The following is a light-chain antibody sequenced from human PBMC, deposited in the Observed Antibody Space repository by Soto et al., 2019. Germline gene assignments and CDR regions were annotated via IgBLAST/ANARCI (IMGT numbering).Light chain of an antibody. V-gene: IGLV2-14*01. J-gene: IGLJ1*01. CDR1: SSDVGDYDY. CDR3: SSYSLSTNYV. CDR2: EVR. Sequence: QSALAQPASVSGSPGQSITISCTGTSSDVGDYDYVSWYQQYPGKAPKLMIYEVRNRPSGVSNRFSGSKSGNTASLTISGLQAGAEADYYCSSYSLSTNYVFGNGTKVTV.